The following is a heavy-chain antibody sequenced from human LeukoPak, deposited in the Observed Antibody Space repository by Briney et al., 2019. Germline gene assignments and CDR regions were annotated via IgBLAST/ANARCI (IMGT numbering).Heavy chain of an antibody. CDR3: ARDQGY. Sequence: QPGASLRLSCVASGFTFTTYVMMWVRQAPGKGLEWVSAISGSGGTTYYADSVKGRFTISRDNSQNTLYLQMNSLRAEDTALFYCARDQGYWGQGTLVTVSS. J-gene: IGHJ4*02. V-gene: IGHV3-23*01. CDR2: ISGSGGTT. CDR1: GFTFTTYV.